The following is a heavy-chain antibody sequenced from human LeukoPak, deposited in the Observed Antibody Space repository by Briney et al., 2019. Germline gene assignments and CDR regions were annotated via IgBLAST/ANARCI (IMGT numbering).Heavy chain of an antibody. J-gene: IGHJ2*01. CDR1: GGSISSSNYY. V-gene: IGHV4-61*05. CDR2: IYYSGST. D-gene: IGHD7-27*01. Sequence: PSETLSLTCTVSGGSISSSNYYWGWIRQPPGKGLEWIGYIYYSGSTNYNPSLKSRVTISVDTSKNQFSLKLSSVTAADTAVYYCARGHLPTTYWGAWYFDLWGRGTLVIVSS. CDR3: ARGHLPTTYWGAWYFDL.